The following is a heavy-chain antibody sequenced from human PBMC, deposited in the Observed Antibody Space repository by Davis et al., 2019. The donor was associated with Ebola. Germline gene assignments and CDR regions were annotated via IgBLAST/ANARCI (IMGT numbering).Heavy chain of an antibody. CDR2: IIPIFGTA. D-gene: IGHD6-19*01. J-gene: IGHJ5*02. CDR3: ARGKTVAGTRGLSWFDP. V-gene: IGHV1-69*13. CDR1: GGTFSSYA. Sequence: AASVKVSCKASGGTFSSYAISWVRQAPGQGLEWMGGIIPIFGTANYAQKFQGRVTITADESTSTAYMELSSLRSEDTAVFYCARGKTVAGTRGLSWFDPWGPGTLVTVSS.